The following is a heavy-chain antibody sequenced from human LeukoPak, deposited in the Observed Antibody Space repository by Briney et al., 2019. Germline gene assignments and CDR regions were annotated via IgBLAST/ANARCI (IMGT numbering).Heavy chain of an antibody. Sequence: GGSLRLSCAASGFTVSSNYMSWARQAPGKGLEWVANMKQDGSEKYYVDSVKGRLTISRDNAKNSLYLQMNSLRAEDTAVYYCARVTTSCSSTSCRPPWGQGTLVTVSS. CDR3: ARVTTSCSSTSCRPP. J-gene: IGHJ5*02. V-gene: IGHV3-7*01. CDR2: MKQDGSEK. CDR1: GFTVSSNY. D-gene: IGHD2-2*01.